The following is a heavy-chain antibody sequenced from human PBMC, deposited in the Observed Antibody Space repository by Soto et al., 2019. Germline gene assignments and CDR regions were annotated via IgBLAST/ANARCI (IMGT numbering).Heavy chain of an antibody. CDR1: GGSFSGYY. CDR2: INDSGST. J-gene: IGHJ4*02. CDR3: AKGISVAGPFDY. D-gene: IGHD6-19*01. V-gene: IGHV4-34*01. Sequence: QVQLQQWGAGLLKPSETLSLTCAVYGGSFSGYYWCWIRQPPGKGLVWIGEINDSGSTNYNPSIKRRATISVDTSKNQSSQKLSSVTAADTAVYYCAKGISVAGPFDYWGQGTLVTVSS.